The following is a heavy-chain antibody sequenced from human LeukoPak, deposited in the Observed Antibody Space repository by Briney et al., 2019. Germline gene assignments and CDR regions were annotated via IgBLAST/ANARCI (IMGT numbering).Heavy chain of an antibody. V-gene: IGHV4-59*01. J-gene: IGHJ6*02. D-gene: IGHD1-26*01. Sequence: SETLSLTCTVSGGSISSYYWSWIRQPPGKGLEWIGYIYYSGSTNYNPSLKSRVTISVETSKNQFSLKLSSVTAADTAVYYCARDLRYSGGYYDYGMDVWGQGTTVTVSS. CDR3: ARDLRYSGGYYDYGMDV. CDR2: IYYSGST. CDR1: GGSISSYY.